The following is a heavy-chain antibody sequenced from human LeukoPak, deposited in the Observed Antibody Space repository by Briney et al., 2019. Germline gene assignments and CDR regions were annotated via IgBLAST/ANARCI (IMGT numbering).Heavy chain of an antibody. V-gene: IGHV3-66*01. Sequence: PGGSLRLSCAASGFAVSSNYMSWVRQAPGKGLEWVAVIYSGGSTNYADSVKGRFTISRDNSKNTLYLLMNSLRAEDTAVYYCAIRKSGNAIDYWGQGTLVTVSS. J-gene: IGHJ4*02. D-gene: IGHD5-12*01. CDR1: GFAVSSNY. CDR2: IYSGGST. CDR3: AIRKSGNAIDY.